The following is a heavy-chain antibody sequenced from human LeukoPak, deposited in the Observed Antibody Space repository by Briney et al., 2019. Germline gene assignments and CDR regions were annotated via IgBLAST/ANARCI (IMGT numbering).Heavy chain of an antibody. V-gene: IGHV4-59*08. CDR1: GGSISTYY. Sequence: SETLSLTCTVSGGSISTYYWTWIRQPPGKGLEWIGYVYYSGSANYNPSLKSRVTISVDTSRNQFSLKMTSVTAADTALYFCARQSYSNLNWFDPWGQGTLATVSS. D-gene: IGHD4-4*01. CDR3: ARQSYSNLNWFDP. J-gene: IGHJ5*02. CDR2: VYYSGSA.